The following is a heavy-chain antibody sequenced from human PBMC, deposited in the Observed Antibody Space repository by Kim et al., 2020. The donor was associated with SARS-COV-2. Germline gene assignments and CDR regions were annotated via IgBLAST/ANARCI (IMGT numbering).Heavy chain of an antibody. CDR3: ATNSLAGDYDLDY. CDR1: GITFSKCA. Sequence: GGSLRLSCAASGITFSKCALTWVRQAPGKGLEWVSSLSSTGVSTYYAESVKGRFIMSGDKSKNTLYLQMNSLRADDTAVYYCATNSLAGDYDLDYWGQGTLVTVSS. V-gene: IGHV3-23*01. D-gene: IGHD4-17*01. J-gene: IGHJ4*02. CDR2: LSSTGVST.